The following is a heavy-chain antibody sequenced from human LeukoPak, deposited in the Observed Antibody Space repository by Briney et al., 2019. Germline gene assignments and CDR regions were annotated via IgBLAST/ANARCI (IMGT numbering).Heavy chain of an antibody. D-gene: IGHD4-23*01. CDR2: INPNSGGT. J-gene: IGHJ4*02. V-gene: IGHV1-2*02. Sequence: ASVKVSCKASGYTFTGYYMHWVRQAPGQGLEWMGWINPNSGGTNYAQKFQGRVTMTRDTSISTAYMELNRLRSDDTAVYYCNVLYGGNPGAYYFDYWGQGTLVTVSS. CDR1: GYTFTGYY. CDR3: NVLYGGNPGAYYFDY.